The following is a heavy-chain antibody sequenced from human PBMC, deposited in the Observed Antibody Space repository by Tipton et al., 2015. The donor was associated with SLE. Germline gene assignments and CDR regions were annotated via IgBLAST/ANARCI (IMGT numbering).Heavy chain of an antibody. CDR3: VREIAGDNSRWFAP. V-gene: IGHV4-4*07. CDR1: GGSINNYY. D-gene: IGHD4-17*01. J-gene: IGHJ5*02. Sequence: TLSLTCTVSGGSINNYYWSWIRQPAGRGLEWIGRIHSNGNNNYNPSLKSRVSMSTDTSQNQFSLKMTSVSAADTAVYYSVREIAGDNSRWFAPWGQGILVSVSS. CDR2: IHSNGNN.